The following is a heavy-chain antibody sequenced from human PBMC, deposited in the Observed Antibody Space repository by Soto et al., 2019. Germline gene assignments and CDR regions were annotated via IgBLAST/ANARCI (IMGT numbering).Heavy chain of an antibody. CDR1: GFTFNNYG. CDR3: TTHRYYYDSSGSASGY. Sequence: GGSLRLSCAASGFTFNNYGMNWVRQAPGKGLEWVSVISGSGGSTYYADSVKGRFTISRDNSRNTLYLQMNSLKTEDTAVYYCTTHRYYYDSSGSASGYWGQGTLVTVSS. CDR2: ISGSGGST. J-gene: IGHJ4*02. D-gene: IGHD3-22*01. V-gene: IGHV3-23*01.